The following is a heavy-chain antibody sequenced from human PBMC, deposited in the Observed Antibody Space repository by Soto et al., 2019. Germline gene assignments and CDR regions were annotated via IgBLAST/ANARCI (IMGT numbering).Heavy chain of an antibody. J-gene: IGHJ4*02. Sequence: PSETLSLTCTVSGGSISSGGYYWSWIRQHPGKGLEWIGYIFYSGTTYYNPSLKSRVTISVDTSKNRFSLKLSSVTAADTAVYYCARGYGRNFDYWGQGTLVTVSS. V-gene: IGHV4-31*03. D-gene: IGHD5-18*01. CDR3: ARGYGRNFDY. CDR2: IFYSGTT. CDR1: GGSISSGGYY.